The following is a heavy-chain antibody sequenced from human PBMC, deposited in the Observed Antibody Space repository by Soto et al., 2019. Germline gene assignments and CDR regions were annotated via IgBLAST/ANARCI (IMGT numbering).Heavy chain of an antibody. Sequence: PSETLSLTCTVSGGSISSYYWSWIRQPPGKGLEWIGYIYYSGSTNYNPSLKSRVTISVDTSKNQFSLKLSSVTAADTAVYYCARDKIAARRYYYYGMDVWGQGTTVTVSS. J-gene: IGHJ6*02. CDR3: ARDKIAARRYYYYGMDV. D-gene: IGHD6-6*01. V-gene: IGHV4-59*01. CDR2: IYYSGST. CDR1: GGSISSYY.